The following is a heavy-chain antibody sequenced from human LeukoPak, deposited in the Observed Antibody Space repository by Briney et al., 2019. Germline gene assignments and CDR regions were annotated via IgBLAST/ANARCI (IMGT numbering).Heavy chain of an antibody. CDR1: GYSISSGYY. D-gene: IGHD2-15*01. V-gene: IGHV4-38-2*02. CDR3: ATRGVVAATVFDY. CDR2: IYHSGST. Sequence: SETLSLTCTVSGYSISSGYYWGWIRQPPGKGLEWIGSIYHSGSTYYNPSLKSRVTISVDTSKNQFSLKLSSVTAADTAVYYCATRGVVAATVFDYWGQGTLVTVSS. J-gene: IGHJ4*02.